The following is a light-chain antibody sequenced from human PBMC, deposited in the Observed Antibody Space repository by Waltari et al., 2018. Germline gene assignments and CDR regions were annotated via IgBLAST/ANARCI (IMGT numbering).Light chain of an antibody. V-gene: IGLV3-25*02. CDR3: QSPDSRGTMV. CDR1: AFPTLY. CDR2: KTT. J-gene: IGLJ2*01. Sequence: SYEVTQPPSVSVSPGQTARITCSADAFPTLYAYWYQQKPGQVPVLVIYKTTERPSGIPERFSGSISGTAVTLTISGVRAEEEADYYCQSPDSRGTMVFGGGTKLTVL.